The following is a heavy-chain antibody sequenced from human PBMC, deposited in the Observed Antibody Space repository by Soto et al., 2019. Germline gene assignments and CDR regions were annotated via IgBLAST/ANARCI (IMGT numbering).Heavy chain of an antibody. V-gene: IGHV3-23*01. Sequence: GGSLRLSCAASGFTFSSYAMSWVRQAPGKGLEWVSAISGSGGSTYYADSVKGRFTISRDNSKNTLYLQMNSLRAEDMAVYYCAGDSGVVVIAPLHPDYWGQGTLVTVSS. D-gene: IGHD2-21*01. CDR2: ISGSGGST. CDR3: AGDSGVVVIAPLHPDY. J-gene: IGHJ4*02. CDR1: GFTFSSYA.